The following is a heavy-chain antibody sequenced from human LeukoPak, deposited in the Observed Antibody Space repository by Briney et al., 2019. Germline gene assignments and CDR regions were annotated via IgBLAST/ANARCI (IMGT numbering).Heavy chain of an antibody. CDR3: ARGVDYYDSSGYYSNDY. CDR2: IDPSDAYT. D-gene: IGHD3-22*01. V-gene: IGHV5-10-1*01. J-gene: IGHJ4*02. CDR1: GYSFTSYW. Sequence: ESLKIYCKGSGYSFTSYWISWVRQMPGKGLEWMGCIDPSDAYTNYSTYFQGNVTISADESISTAYLQWSSLKASDTAMYYCARGVDYYDSSGYYSNDYWGQGTLGTVSS.